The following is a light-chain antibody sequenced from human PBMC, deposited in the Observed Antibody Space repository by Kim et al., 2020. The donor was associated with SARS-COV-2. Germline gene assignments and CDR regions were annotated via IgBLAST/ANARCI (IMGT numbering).Light chain of an antibody. Sequence: MMTQSPATLSVSPGERATLFCRASQSISNDLAWYQQKPGQAPRLLIYGSSTRVTGIPARFSGSVSGTEFTLTISSLQSEDFAVYYCQQYRNWPLTFGGGTKVDIK. CDR3: QQYRNWPLT. V-gene: IGKV3-15*01. CDR1: QSISND. J-gene: IGKJ4*01. CDR2: GSS.